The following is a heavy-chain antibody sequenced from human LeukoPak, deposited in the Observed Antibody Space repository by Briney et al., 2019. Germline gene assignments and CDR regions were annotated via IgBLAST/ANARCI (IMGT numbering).Heavy chain of an antibody. Sequence: PGGSLRLSCAASGCTVSSNYMSWVRQAPGKGLEWVSVIYSGGSTYYADSVKGRFTISRDNSKNTLYLQMNSLRAEDTAVYYCASSSSWYRLDYWGQGTLVTVSS. CDR3: ASSSSWYRLDY. V-gene: IGHV3-66*01. CDR2: IYSGGST. D-gene: IGHD6-13*01. CDR1: GCTVSSNY. J-gene: IGHJ4*02.